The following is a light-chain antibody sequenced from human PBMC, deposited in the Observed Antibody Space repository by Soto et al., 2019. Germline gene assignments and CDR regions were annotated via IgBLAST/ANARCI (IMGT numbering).Light chain of an antibody. V-gene: IGKV1-17*03. J-gene: IGKJ4*01. Sequence: DITMTQSPSSLSASVGDRVTITCRASQAISHYLAWFHQRPGKVPKRLIYGASTLESGVPSRFSGSGSGTEFTLTISSLQPEDFGTYYCLQHNTYPLSFGGGTKVE. CDR2: GAS. CDR1: QAISHY. CDR3: LQHNTYPLS.